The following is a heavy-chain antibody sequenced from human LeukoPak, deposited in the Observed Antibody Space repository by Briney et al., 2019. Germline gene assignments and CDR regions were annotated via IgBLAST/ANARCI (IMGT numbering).Heavy chain of an antibody. CDR3: AKGGDSSGWYNSDY. J-gene: IGHJ4*02. CDR1: GFTFSPYV. V-gene: IGHV3-23*01. Sequence: GGSLRLSCAASGFTFSPYVMSWVRQAPGKGLEWVSVIISSDGTTYYADSVKGRFTISRDSSKNTLYLQMSSLRAEDTAVYYCAKGGDSSGWYNSDYWGQGTLVTVSS. D-gene: IGHD6-19*01. CDR2: IISSDGTT.